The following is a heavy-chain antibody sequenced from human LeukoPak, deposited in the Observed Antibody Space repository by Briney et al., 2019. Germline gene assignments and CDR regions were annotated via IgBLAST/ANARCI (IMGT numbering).Heavy chain of an antibody. J-gene: IGHJ6*02. CDR2: INHSGST. CDR1: GGSFSGYY. D-gene: IGHD2-21*02. V-gene: IGHV4-34*01. Sequence: SETLSLTCAVYGGSFSGYYWSWLRQPPGKGLEWIGEINHSGSTNYNPSLKSRVTISVDTSKNQFSLKLSSVTAADTAVYYCARAAYCGGDCYSDYYYGMDVWGQGTTVTVSS. CDR3: ARAAYCGGDCYSDYYYGMDV.